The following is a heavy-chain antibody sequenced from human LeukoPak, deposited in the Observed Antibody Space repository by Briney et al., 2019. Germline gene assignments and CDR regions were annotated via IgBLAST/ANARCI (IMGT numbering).Heavy chain of an antibody. V-gene: IGHV5-51*01. CDR1: GYSFTSYR. D-gene: IGHD3-22*01. CDR3: ARGSYYYDSSGSLSKYFDY. J-gene: IGHJ4*02. Sequence: GESLKISCKGSGYSFTSYRIGWVRQMPGKGLGWMGIIYPGDSDTRYSPSFQGQVTISADKSISTAYLQWSSLKASDTAMYYCARGSYYYDSSGSLSKYFDYWGQGTLVTVSS. CDR2: IYPGDSDT.